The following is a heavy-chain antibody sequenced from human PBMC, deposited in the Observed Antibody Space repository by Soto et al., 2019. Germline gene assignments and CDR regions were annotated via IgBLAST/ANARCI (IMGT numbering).Heavy chain of an antibody. CDR2: IYYSGST. V-gene: IGHV4-39*01. D-gene: IGHD3-9*01. Sequence: SETLSLTCTVSCGSISSSSYYWGWIRQPPGKGLEWIGSIYYSGSTYYNPSLKSRVTISVDTFKNQFSLKLSSVTAADTAVYYCARQGPPYDILTGYPDRNAFDIWGQGTMVTVSS. CDR3: ARQGPPYDILTGYPDRNAFDI. CDR1: CGSISSSSYY. J-gene: IGHJ3*02.